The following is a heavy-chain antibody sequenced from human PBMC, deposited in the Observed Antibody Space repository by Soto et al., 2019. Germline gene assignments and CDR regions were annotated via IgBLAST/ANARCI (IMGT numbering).Heavy chain of an antibody. CDR3: ARDTHESPTYCGGDCYFDY. Sequence: RASVKVSCKASGYTFTSYGISWVRQAPGQGLEWMGWISAYNGNTNYAQKLQGRVTMTTDTSTSTAYMELRSLRSDDTAVYYCARDTHESPTYCGGDCYFDYWGQGTLVTVSS. D-gene: IGHD2-21*02. J-gene: IGHJ4*02. CDR2: ISAYNGNT. CDR1: GYTFTSYG. V-gene: IGHV1-18*04.